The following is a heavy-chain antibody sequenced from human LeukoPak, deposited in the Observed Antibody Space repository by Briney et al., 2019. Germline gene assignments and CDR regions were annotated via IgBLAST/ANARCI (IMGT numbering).Heavy chain of an antibody. D-gene: IGHD3-9*01. V-gene: IGHV3-33*01. CDR3: ARSRPYYDILPYYYGMDV. CDR1: GFTFSSYG. J-gene: IGHJ6*02. CDR2: MWYDGSNK. Sequence: GGSLRLSCAASGFTFSSYGMHWVRQAPGKGLEWVAIMWYDGSNKYYTDSVKGRFTISRDNSKNSLYLQMNSLRAEDTAVYYCARSRPYYDILPYYYGMDVWGQGTTVTVSS.